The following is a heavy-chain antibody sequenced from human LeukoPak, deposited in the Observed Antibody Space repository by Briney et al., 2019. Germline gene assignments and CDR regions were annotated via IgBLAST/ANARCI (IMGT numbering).Heavy chain of an antibody. J-gene: IGHJ4*02. CDR2: ISSSGGST. V-gene: IGHV3-23*01. D-gene: IGHD3-22*01. CDR3: AKDRITTYYYDSSGYDYFDY. Sequence: GSLSLSCAASGFPFSSYAMSWVRQAPGKGLEWVSAISSSGGSTYYADSVKGRFTISRDNSKNTLYLQMNSLRAEDTAVYYCAKDRITTYYYDSSGYDYFDYWGQGTLVTVSS. CDR1: GFPFSSYA.